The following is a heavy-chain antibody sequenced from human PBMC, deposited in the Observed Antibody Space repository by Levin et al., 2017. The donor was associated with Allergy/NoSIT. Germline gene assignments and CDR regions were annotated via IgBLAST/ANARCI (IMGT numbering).Heavy chain of an antibody. CDR1: GFTFSSYG. D-gene: IGHD3-3*01. Sequence: GGSLRLSCAASGFTFSSYGMHWVRQAPGKGLEWVAVLSHDGSNKYYADSVKGRFTISRDTSKNMLYLQMNSLRAEDTAVYHCAKSWSGYLSGGGHWGQGTLVTVSS. V-gene: IGHV3-30*18. CDR3: AKSWSGYLSGGGH. J-gene: IGHJ4*02. CDR2: LSHDGSNK.